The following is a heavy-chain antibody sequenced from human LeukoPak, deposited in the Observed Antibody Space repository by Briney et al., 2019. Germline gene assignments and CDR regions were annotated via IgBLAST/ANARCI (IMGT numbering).Heavy chain of an antibody. CDR2: ISYDGSNK. D-gene: IGHD2-2*02. CDR1: GFTFSSYG. Sequence: PGGSLRLSCAASGFTFSSYGMHWVRQAPGKGLEGVAVISYDGSNKHYADSVKGRFTISRDNSKNTLYLQMNSLRAEDTAVYYCAKGRGRYCSSTSCYMGGHYWGQGTLVTVSS. V-gene: IGHV3-30*18. CDR3: AKGRGRYCSSTSCYMGGHY. J-gene: IGHJ4*02.